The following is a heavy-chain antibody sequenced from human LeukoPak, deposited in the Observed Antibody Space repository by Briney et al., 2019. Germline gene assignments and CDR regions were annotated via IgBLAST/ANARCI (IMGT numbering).Heavy chain of an antibody. Sequence: GGSLRLSCAASGFTFSSYWMHWVRQAPGKGLVWVSRINSDGSSTSYADSVKGRFTISRDNAKNTLYLQMNSLRAEDTAVYYCAGVPHYYGSGSYYNVDGYFQHWGQGTLVTVSS. V-gene: IGHV3-74*01. D-gene: IGHD3-10*01. CDR3: AGVPHYYGSGSYYNVDGYFQH. CDR2: INSDGSST. J-gene: IGHJ1*01. CDR1: GFTFSSYW.